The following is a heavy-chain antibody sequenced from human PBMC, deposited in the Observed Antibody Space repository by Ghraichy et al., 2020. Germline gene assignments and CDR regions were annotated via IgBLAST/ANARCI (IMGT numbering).Heavy chain of an antibody. CDR2: IYYSGST. V-gene: IGHV4-31*03. D-gene: IGHD3-22*01. CDR1: GGSISSGGYY. CDR3: ARGPYYYDSSGYFFQH. J-gene: IGHJ1*01. Sequence: TLSLTCTVSGGSISSGGYYWSWIRQHPGKGLEWIGYIYYSGSTYYNPSLKSRVTISVDTSKNQFSLKLSSVTAADTAVYYCARGPYYYDSSGYFFQHWGQGTLVTVSS.